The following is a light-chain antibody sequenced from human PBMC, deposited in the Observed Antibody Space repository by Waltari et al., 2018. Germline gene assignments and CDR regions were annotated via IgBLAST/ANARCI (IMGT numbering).Light chain of an antibody. V-gene: IGKV1-5*03. CDR1: QSISNW. J-gene: IGKJ4*01. CDR2: KAS. CDR3: QQYNSYSLLT. Sequence: DIQMTQSPSTLSASVGDRFTIPCRASQSISNWLAWYQQKTGKAPKLLIYKASTLESGVPSRFSGSGSGTEFTLTISSLQPDDFATYYCQQYNSYSLLTFGGGTKVEIK.